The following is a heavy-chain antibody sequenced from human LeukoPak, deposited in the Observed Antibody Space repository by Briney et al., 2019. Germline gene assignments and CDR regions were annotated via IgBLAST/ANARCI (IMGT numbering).Heavy chain of an antibody. J-gene: IGHJ4*02. CDR1: GFIGGDGY. Sequence: GGSLRLSCAVSGFIGGDGYMNWVRQAPGKGLEWLSVIYRGGATYYADSVKGRFFISRDSSKNTWHLQLNSLRGEDTAVYYCAGASSNGVAIDATSFDLWGQGTRVIVSS. V-gene: IGHV3-66*01. CDR2: IYRGGAT. CDR3: AGASSNGVAIDATSFDL. D-gene: IGHD2-15*01.